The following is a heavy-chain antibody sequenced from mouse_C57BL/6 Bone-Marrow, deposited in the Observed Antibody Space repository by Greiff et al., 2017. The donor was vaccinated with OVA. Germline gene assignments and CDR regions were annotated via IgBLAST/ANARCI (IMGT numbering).Heavy chain of an antibody. D-gene: IGHD1-1*01. V-gene: IGHV1-54*01. CDR2: INPGSGGT. CDR3: ARYYGSGLYAMDY. Sequence: QVQLQQSGAELVRPGTSVKVSCKASGYAFTNYLIEWVKQRPGQGLEWIGVINPGSGGTNYNEKFKGKATLTADKSSSTAYMQRSSLTSEDSAVYFGARYYGSGLYAMDYWGQGTSVTVSS. CDR1: GYAFTNYL. J-gene: IGHJ4*01.